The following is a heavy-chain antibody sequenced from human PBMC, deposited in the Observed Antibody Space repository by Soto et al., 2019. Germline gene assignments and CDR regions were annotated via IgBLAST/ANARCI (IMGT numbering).Heavy chain of an antibody. CDR2: ITNRATGDTT. Sequence: EVQLVESGGGLVQPGGSLRLSCTASGFSVSDHFMDWVRQTPGKGLEWLGQITNRATGDTTFYAASVKGRFTVSKDESRNSLYLQMNSLEPEDTAVYYCASSITQMFTDWGKGTLVAVAS. D-gene: IGHD3-10*02. CDR3: ASSITQMFTD. V-gene: IGHV3-72*01. J-gene: IGHJ4*02. CDR1: GFSVSDHF.